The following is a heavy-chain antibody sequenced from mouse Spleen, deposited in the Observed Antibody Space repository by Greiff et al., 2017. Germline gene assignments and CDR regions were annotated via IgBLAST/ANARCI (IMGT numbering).Heavy chain of an antibody. CDR3: ARWGGRGWFAY. Sequence: LVESGASVKMPCKASGYTFTSYRMHWVKQRPGQGLEWIGYINPSSGYTKYNQKFKDKATLTADKSSSTAYMQLSSLTSEGSAVYYCARWGGRGWFAYWGQGTLVTVSA. V-gene: IGHV1S26*01. CDR2: INPSSGYT. CDR1: GYTFTSYR. D-gene: IGHD3-3*01. J-gene: IGHJ3*01.